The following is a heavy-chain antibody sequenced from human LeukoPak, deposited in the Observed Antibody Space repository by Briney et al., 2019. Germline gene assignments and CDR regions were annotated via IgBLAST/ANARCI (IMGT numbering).Heavy chain of an antibody. CDR2: ISYDGSNK. D-gene: IGHD5-24*01. V-gene: IGHV3-30-3*01. CDR3: ARDQRQLNWFDY. J-gene: IGHJ4*02. Sequence: GGSLRLSCAASGFTFSSYAMHWVRQAPGKGLEGVAVISYDGSNKYYADSVKGRFTISRDNSKNTLYLQMNSLRAEDTAVYYCARDQRQLNWFDYWGQGTLVTVSS. CDR1: GFTFSSYA.